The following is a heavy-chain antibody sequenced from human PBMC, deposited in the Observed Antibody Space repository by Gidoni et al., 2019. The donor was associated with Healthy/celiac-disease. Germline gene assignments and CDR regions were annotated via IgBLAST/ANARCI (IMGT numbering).Heavy chain of an antibody. CDR1: GGSISSSRYY. D-gene: IGHD6-19*01. CDR3: ASQAGGWSTVPYDY. CDR2: IYYSGST. Sequence: QLQLQESGPGLVKPSETLSLTCTVSGGSISSSRYYWGWIRPPPGKGLEWIGSIYYSGSTYYNPSLKSRVTISVDTSKNQFSLKLSSVTAADTAVYYCASQAGGWSTVPYDYWGQGTLVTVSS. V-gene: IGHV4-39*01. J-gene: IGHJ4*02.